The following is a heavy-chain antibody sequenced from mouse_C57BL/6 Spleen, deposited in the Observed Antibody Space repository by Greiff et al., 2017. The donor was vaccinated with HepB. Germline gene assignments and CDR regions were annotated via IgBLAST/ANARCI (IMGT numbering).Heavy chain of an antibody. CDR1: GYSITSGYY. J-gene: IGHJ2*01. CDR2: ISYDGSN. D-gene: IGHD1-1*01. CDR3: ARDNYGSSHWDY. Sequence: EVQLQESGPGLVKPSQSLSLTCSVTGYSITSGYYWNWIRQFPGNKLEWMGYISYDGSNNYNPSLKNRISITRDTSKNQFFLKLNSVTTEDTATYYWARDNYGSSHWDYWGQGTTLTVSS. V-gene: IGHV3-6*01.